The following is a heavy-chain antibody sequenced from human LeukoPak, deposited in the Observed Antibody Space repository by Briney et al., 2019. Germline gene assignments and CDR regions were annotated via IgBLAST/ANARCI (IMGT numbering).Heavy chain of an antibody. D-gene: IGHD6-13*01. V-gene: IGHV3-23*01. CDR1: GFTFRSFA. Sequence: GGSLRLSCAASGFTFRSFAMNWVRQAPGKGLECVSAISGGGDFTKYADSVKGRFTISRDNSKSTLYLQMNSLRAEDTAVYYCARVWYSSSWYAHVGFDYWGQGTLVTVSS. CDR3: ARVWYSSSWYAHVGFDY. CDR2: ISGGGDFT. J-gene: IGHJ4*02.